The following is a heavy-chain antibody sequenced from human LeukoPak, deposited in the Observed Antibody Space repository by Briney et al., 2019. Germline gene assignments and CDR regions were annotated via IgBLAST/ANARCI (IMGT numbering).Heavy chain of an antibody. D-gene: IGHD3-16*01. CDR3: ARHVFSWGLSY. Sequence: SETLSLTCTVSGASISSSNYYWGWIRQAPGKGLEWIGTIYYSGSTYYTPSLKSRVTISVDTSKNQFSLELSSVTAADTAVYFCARHVFSWGLSYWGQGSLVTVSS. CDR2: IYYSGST. V-gene: IGHV4-39*01. J-gene: IGHJ4*02. CDR1: GASISSSNYY.